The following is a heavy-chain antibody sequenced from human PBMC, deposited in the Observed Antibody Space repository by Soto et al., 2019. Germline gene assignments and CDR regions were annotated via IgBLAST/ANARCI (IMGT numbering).Heavy chain of an antibody. J-gene: IGHJ6*03. CDR3: ARTMTTVTNIYYYYYYMDV. V-gene: IGHV4-59*01. CDR1: GGSISSYY. CDR2: IYYSGST. D-gene: IGHD4-4*01. Sequence: QVQLQESGPGLVKPSETLSLTCTVSGGSISSYYWSWIRQPPGKGLEWIGYIYYSGSTNYNPSLKSRVTISVDTSKNQFSLKLSSVTAADTAVYYCARTMTTVTNIYYYYYYMDVWGKGTTVTVSS.